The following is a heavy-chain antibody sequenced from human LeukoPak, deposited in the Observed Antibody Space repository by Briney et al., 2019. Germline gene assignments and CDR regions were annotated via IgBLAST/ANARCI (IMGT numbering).Heavy chain of an antibody. V-gene: IGHV3-23*01. CDR1: GFTFSVYA. J-gene: IGHJ4*02. Sequence: GGSLRLSCAASGFTFSVYAMTWVRQAPGKGLEWVSTISATGTGAYYADSVKGRFTISRDNSKNTLYLQMSSLRADDTAVYYCVKDRSIAAPNNDFFDSWGQGALVTVSS. D-gene: IGHD6-6*01. CDR3: VKDRSIAAPNNDFFDS. CDR2: ISATGTGA.